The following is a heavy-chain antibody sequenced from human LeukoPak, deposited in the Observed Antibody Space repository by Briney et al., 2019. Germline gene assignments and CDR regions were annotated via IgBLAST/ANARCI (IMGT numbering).Heavy chain of an antibody. V-gene: IGHV3-43*02. J-gene: IGHJ4*02. CDR1: GFTFEDYA. CDR3: AKDLPQYYDFWSGYYGGFDY. CDR2: ISGDGGNI. D-gene: IGHD3-3*01. Sequence: GGSLRLSCAASGFTFEDYAMYWVRQAPGKGLEWVSLISGDGGNIYYAESVKGRFTISRDNSKNSLYLQMNSLRTEDTALYYCAKDLPQYYDFWSGYYGGFDYWGQGTLVTVSS.